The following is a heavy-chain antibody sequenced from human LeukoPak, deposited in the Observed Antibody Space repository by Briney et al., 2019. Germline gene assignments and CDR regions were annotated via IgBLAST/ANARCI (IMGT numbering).Heavy chain of an antibody. Sequence: ASVKVSCKASGYTFTSYDINWVRQATGQGLEWMGWMNPNSGNTGYAQKFQGRVTITRNTSISTAYMELSSLRSEDTAVYYCARGGGRGTGYYYYYYYYMDVWGKGTTVTVSS. CDR2: MNPNSGNT. V-gene: IGHV1-8*01. CDR1: GYTFTSYD. CDR3: ARGGGRGTGYYYYYYYYMDV. J-gene: IGHJ6*03. D-gene: IGHD3-9*01.